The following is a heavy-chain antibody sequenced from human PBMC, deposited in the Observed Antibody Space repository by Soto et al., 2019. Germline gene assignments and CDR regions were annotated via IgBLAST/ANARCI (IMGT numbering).Heavy chain of an antibody. D-gene: IGHD6-13*01. CDR1: GGTFSSYA. Sequence: QVQLVQSGAEAKKPGSSVKVSCKTSGGTFSSYAISWVRQAPGQGIEWMGGIVPLFRSTKYAQKFQGRVTIPADTSTDTVYMALIGLRSGDSAVYYCARGGDSSTWSNLLDRSGLDVWGQGTTVTVSS. CDR3: ARGGDSSTWSNLLDRSGLDV. V-gene: IGHV1-69*06. J-gene: IGHJ6*02. CDR2: IVPLFRST.